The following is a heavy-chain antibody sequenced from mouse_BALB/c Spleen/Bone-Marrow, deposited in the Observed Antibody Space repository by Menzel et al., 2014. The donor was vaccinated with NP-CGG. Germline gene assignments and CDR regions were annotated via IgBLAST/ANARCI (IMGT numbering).Heavy chain of an antibody. Sequence: GSELVRPGASVKLSCKASGYTFTSYWMHWVKQRPGQGLEWIGNIYPGSGSTNYDEKFKSKATLTVDTSSSTAYKQLSSLTSEDSAVYYCTRSLVRRDHYYAMDYWGQGTSVTVSS. CDR1: GYTFTSYW. J-gene: IGHJ4*01. V-gene: IGHV1S22*01. D-gene: IGHD2-14*01. CDR3: TRSLVRRDHYYAMDY. CDR2: IYPGSGST.